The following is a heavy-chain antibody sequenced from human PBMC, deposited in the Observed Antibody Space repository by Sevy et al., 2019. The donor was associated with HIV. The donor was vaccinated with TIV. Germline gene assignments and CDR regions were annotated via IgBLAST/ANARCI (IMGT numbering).Heavy chain of an antibody. CDR1: GFTFSSYS. CDR3: ARVRLTWGDY. Sequence: GGSLRLSCAASGFTFSSYSMNWVRQAPGKGLEWVSYISSSSSTIYYADSVKGRFTISRDNAKNSLYLQMNSLGDEDTAVYYCARVRLTWGDYWGQGTLVTVSS. CDR2: ISSSSSTI. V-gene: IGHV3-48*02. J-gene: IGHJ4*02. D-gene: IGHD7-27*01.